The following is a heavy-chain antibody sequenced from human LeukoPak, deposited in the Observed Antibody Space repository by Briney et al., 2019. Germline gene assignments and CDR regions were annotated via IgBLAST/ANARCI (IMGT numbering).Heavy chain of an antibody. CDR1: GYTFTGYY. Sequence: ASVMVSCKASGYTFTGYYIHWVRHAPGQGLEWMGWINPSSGGTYYAQSFQGRVTMTRDTSISTAYMELSRLRSDDTAVYYCARAALGVWFGEPLGGPTEYGGQGTLVTVSS. V-gene: IGHV1-2*02. CDR2: INPSSGGT. CDR3: ARAALGVWFGEPLGGPTEY. J-gene: IGHJ4*02. D-gene: IGHD3-10*01.